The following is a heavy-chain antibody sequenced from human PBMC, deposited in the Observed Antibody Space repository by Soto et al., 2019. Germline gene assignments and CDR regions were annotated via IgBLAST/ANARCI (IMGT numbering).Heavy chain of an antibody. J-gene: IGHJ4*02. CDR3: ERSDVVRFLEGLTPFDY. V-gene: IGHV1-18*01. CDR2: ISAYNGNT. D-gene: IGHD3-3*01. CDR1: GYTFPSYG. Sequence: ASVKVSCKASGYTFPSYGISWVRQAPGQGLEWMGWISAYNGNTNYAQKLQGRVTMTTDTSTSTAYMELRSLRADDTAVYYWERSDVVRFLEGLTPFDYWGQGTLVTVSS.